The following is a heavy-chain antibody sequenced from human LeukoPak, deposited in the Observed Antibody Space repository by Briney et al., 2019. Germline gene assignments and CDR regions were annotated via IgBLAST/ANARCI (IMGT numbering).Heavy chain of an antibody. CDR3: ATARLLWFGGVDY. V-gene: IGHV4-39*01. CDR2: MYYSGST. Sequence: SETLCLTCTVSGGSIRGSTYYWGWIRQPPGKGLEWIGSMYYSGSTYYNPSLKSRVTISVDTSKNQFSLKLSSVTAAVTAIYYCATARLLWFGGVDYWGQGTLVTVSS. J-gene: IGHJ4*02. CDR1: GGSIRGSTYY. D-gene: IGHD3-10*01.